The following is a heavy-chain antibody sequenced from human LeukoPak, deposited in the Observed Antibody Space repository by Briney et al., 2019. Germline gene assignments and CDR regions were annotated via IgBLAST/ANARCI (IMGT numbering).Heavy chain of an antibody. J-gene: IGHJ5*02. V-gene: IGHV4-34*01. CDR2: INHSGST. CDR3: ARGAKYQLLRVQLYNWFDP. CDR1: GGSFSGYY. D-gene: IGHD2-2*01. Sequence: SETLSLTCAVYGGSFSGYYWSWIRQPPGKGLEWIGEINHSGSTNYNPSLKSRVTISVDTSKNQFSLKLSSVTAADTAVYYCARGAKYQLLRVQLYNWFDPWGQGTLVTVSS.